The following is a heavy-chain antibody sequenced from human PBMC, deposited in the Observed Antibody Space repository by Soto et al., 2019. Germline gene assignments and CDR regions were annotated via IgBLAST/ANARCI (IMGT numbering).Heavy chain of an antibody. J-gene: IGHJ6*02. D-gene: IGHD4-4*01. CDR1: GYTFTSYG. V-gene: IGHV1-18*04. CDR2: ISAYNGNT. Sequence: ASVKVSCKASGYTFTSYGISWVRQAPGQGLEWMGWISAYNGNTNYAQKLQGRVTMTTDTSTSTAYMELRSLRSDDTAVYYCARGGLHPVRSGYYGMDVWRQGTTVTVSS. CDR3: ARGGLHPVRSGYYGMDV.